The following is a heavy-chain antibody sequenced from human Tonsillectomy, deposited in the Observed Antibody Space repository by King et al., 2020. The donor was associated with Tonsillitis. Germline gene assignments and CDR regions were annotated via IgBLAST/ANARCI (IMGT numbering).Heavy chain of an antibody. V-gene: IGHV3-73*02. CDR2: IRSKANSYGT. J-gene: IGHJ6*03. CDR3: ARKHNDRVYYMDV. D-gene: IGHD2-21*01. CDR1: GFTFSDSG. Sequence: VQLVESGGGLVQPGGSLKLSCATSGFTFSDSGIHWVRRASGKGLEWVGRIRSKANSYGTAYAASVKGRFTISRDDSDNTAYLQMNSLKTEDTAVYYCARKHNDRVYYMDVWGIGTTVTVSS.